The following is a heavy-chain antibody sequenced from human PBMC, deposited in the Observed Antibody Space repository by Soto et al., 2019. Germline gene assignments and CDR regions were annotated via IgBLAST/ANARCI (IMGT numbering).Heavy chain of an antibody. CDR1: GVSIGSNYY. Sequence: QVLLQESGPGLVQPSGTLSLSCVVSGVSIGSNYYWGWVRQPPGKGLEWLGDMSHIGSVNYNPSLKSRVTISMDKSQNQFSLKLDSMTAADTAVYYCARSLGWYAVDYWGQGTLDIVSS. CDR2: MSHIGSV. V-gene: IGHV4-4*02. D-gene: IGHD6-19*01. J-gene: IGHJ4*02. CDR3: ARSLGWYAVDY.